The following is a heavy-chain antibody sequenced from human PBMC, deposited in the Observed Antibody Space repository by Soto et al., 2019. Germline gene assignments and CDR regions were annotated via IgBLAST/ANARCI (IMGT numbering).Heavy chain of an antibody. CDR3: ARTLYSYGPRFDY. Sequence: SETLSLTCTVSGVSISSYYWSWIRQPPGKGLEWIGYIYYSGSTNYNPSLKSRVTISVDTSKNQFSLRLSSVTAADTAVYYCARTLYSYGPRFDYWGQGTLVTVSS. CDR2: IYYSGST. CDR1: GVSISSYY. J-gene: IGHJ4*02. D-gene: IGHD5-18*01. V-gene: IGHV4-59*01.